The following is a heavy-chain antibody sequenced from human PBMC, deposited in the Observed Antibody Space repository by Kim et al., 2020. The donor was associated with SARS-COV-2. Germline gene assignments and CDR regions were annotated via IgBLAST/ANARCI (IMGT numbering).Heavy chain of an antibody. J-gene: IGHJ4*02. CDR1: GFTFDDYA. Sequence: GGSLRLSCAASGFTFDDYAIHWVRQVPGKGLEWVSLITRDGDERRYTDSVQGRFTISRDNSRQSVYLQMNSLRSEDTALYYCARVQLWLLKDWGQGTQVTVSS. V-gene: IGHV3-43*02. CDR2: ITRDGDER. CDR3: ARVQLWLLKD. D-gene: IGHD1-1*01.